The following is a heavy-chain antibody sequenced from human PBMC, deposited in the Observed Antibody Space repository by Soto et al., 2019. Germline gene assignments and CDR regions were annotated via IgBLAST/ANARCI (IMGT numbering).Heavy chain of an antibody. D-gene: IGHD2-15*01. CDR1: GFTVSSNY. V-gene: IGHV3-53*04. CDR2: IYSGGST. Sequence: GGSLRLSCAASGFTVSSNYMSWVRQAPGKGLEWVSVIYSGGSTYYADSVKGRFTISRHNSKNTLYLQMNSLRAEGTAVYYCARGGQSWVAATPFDYWGQGTLVTVSS. CDR3: ARGGQSWVAATPFDY. J-gene: IGHJ4*02.